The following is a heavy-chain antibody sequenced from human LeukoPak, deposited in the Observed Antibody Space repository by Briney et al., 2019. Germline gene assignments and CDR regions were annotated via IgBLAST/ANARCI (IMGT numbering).Heavy chain of an antibody. D-gene: IGHD2-15*01. CDR3: ARDSYSGGIDY. J-gene: IGHJ4*02. CDR1: GFTFSSYS. V-gene: IGHV3-48*01. Sequence: GGSLRLSCAASGFTFSSYSMNWVRQAPGKGLEWVSYISSSSSTIYYADSVKGRFTISRDNAKNPLYLQMNSLRGEDTAVYYCARDSYSGGIDYWGQGTLVTVSS. CDR2: ISSSSSTI.